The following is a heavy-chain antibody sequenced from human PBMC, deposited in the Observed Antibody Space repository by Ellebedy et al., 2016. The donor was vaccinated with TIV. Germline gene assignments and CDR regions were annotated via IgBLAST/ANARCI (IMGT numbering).Heavy chain of an antibody. D-gene: IGHD1-14*01. CDR2: ISSSGGDT. CDR1: GFTFAGYA. Sequence: PGGSLRLSCAASGFTFAGYAMSWVRQAPGKGLEWVSTISSSGGDTYYADSVKGRFTISRDNPKNTLYLQMNSLRAEDTAVYYCVRDIFTAPGYGMDVWGQGTTVTVAS. V-gene: IGHV3-23*01. J-gene: IGHJ6*02. CDR3: VRDIFTAPGYGMDV.